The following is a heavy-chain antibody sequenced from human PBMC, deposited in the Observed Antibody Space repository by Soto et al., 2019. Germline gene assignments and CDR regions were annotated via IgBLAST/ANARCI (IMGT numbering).Heavy chain of an antibody. CDR1: GFTFEKYA. Sequence: EVQLEESGGGLEQPGGSPRLSCVASGFTFEKYAMHWVRQAPGKGLEWVSGISSNSGSLGYADPVKGRFTVSRDNAKNCLYLQMNSLRLEDTALYYCAKGVSTSWLRDGFDIWGQGTMVTTFS. CDR3: AKGVSTSWLRDGFDI. D-gene: IGHD2-2*01. V-gene: IGHV3-9*01. J-gene: IGHJ3*02. CDR2: ISSNSGSL.